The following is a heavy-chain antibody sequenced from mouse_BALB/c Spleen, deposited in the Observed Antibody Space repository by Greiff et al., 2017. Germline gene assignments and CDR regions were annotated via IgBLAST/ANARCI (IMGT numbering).Heavy chain of an antibody. V-gene: IGHV2-9-2*01. Sequence: VKLMESGPGLVAPSQSLSITCTVSGFSLTSYDISWIRQPPGKGLEWLGVIWTGGGTNYNSAFMSRLSISKDNSKSQVFLKMNSLQTDDTAIYYCVRDRDGFAYWGQGTLVTVSA. J-gene: IGHJ3*01. CDR1: GFSLTSYD. CDR2: IWTGGGT. CDR3: VRDRDGFAY. D-gene: IGHD3-3*01.